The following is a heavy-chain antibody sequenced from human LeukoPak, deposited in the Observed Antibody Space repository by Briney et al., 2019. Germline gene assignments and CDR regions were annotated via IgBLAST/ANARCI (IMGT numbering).Heavy chain of an antibody. D-gene: IGHD4-17*01. CDR3: AKGLGDYDDFRLGF. CDR1: IFSFRTFG. J-gene: IGHJ4*02. Sequence: PGGSLRPSCAASIFSFRTFGFHWVRQAPGKGLEWVAFIPYDGSDKYYADSVKGRFTVSRDNSKNTLYLHMNSLRVEDTAVYYCAKGLGDYDDFRLGFWGQGTLVTVSP. CDR2: IPYDGSDK. V-gene: IGHV3-30*02.